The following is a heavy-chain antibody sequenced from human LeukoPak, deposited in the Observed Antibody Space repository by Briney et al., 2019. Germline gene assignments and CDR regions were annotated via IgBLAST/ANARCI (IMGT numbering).Heavy chain of an antibody. Sequence: GGSLRLSCAASGFTFSGSAMHWVRQASGKGLEWVGRIRSKANSYATAYAASVKGRFTISRDDSKNTAYLQMNSLKTEDTAVYYCTRREIDSSGYPDWWGQGTLVTVSS. CDR2: IRSKANSYAT. V-gene: IGHV3-73*01. J-gene: IGHJ4*02. D-gene: IGHD3-22*01. CDR3: TRREIDSSGYPDW. CDR1: GFTFSGSA.